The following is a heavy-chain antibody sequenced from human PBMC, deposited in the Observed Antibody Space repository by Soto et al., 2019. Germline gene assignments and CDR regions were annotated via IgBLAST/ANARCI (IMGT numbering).Heavy chain of an antibody. CDR1: CGSISSYY. J-gene: IGHJ4*02. V-gene: IGHV4-59*08. CDR2: IYYSGST. Sequence: LSLTCTVSCGSISSYYWSWIRHPPGKGLEWIGYIYYSGSTNYNPSLKSRVTISVDTSKNQFSLKLSSVTAADTAVYYCARHAVYYDILTGYYPLNHMDYWGQGTLVTVSS. CDR3: ARHAVYYDILTGYYPLNHMDY. D-gene: IGHD3-9*01.